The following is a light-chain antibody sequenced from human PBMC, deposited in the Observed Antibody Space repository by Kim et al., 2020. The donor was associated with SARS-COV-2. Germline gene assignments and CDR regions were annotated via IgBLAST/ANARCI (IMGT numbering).Light chain of an antibody. Sequence: DIQMTQSPSTLSASVGDGVTITCRASQGISNWLAWYQQKPGKAPKLLIYDASRLEVGVPSRFSGSGSGTEFTLTISSLQPDDFATYYCHQYNNYSPTFGPGTKVDIK. V-gene: IGKV1-5*01. CDR3: HQYNNYSPT. CDR2: DAS. CDR1: QGISNW. J-gene: IGKJ1*01.